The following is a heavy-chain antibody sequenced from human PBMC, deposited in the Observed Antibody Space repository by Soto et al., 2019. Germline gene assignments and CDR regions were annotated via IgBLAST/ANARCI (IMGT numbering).Heavy chain of an antibody. V-gene: IGHV1-8*01. D-gene: IGHD6-13*01. CDR2: MNPNSGNT. CDR1: GYTFTSYD. Sequence: QVQLVQSGAEVKKPGASVKVSGKASGYTFTSYDINWVRQATGQGREWMGWMNPNSGNTGYAQKLQGRGTMTRNTSLRTAYMELSSLRSEDTAVYYCARGLRVMAAAGPEAFEIWGQGTMVTFSS. J-gene: IGHJ3*02. CDR3: ARGLRVMAAAGPEAFEI.